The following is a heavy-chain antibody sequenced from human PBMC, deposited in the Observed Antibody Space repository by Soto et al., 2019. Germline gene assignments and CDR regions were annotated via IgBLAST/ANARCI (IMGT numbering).Heavy chain of an antibody. D-gene: IGHD1-1*01. CDR1: GASISGFY. Sequence: PSETLSLTCTVSGASISGFYWSWIRKSAGKGLGWIGRIYATGTTDYNPSLKSRVMMSVDTSKKQFSLKLRSVTAADTAVYYCVRDGTKTLRDWFDPWGQG. CDR3: VRDGTKTLRDWFDP. CDR2: IYATGTT. V-gene: IGHV4-4*07. J-gene: IGHJ5*02.